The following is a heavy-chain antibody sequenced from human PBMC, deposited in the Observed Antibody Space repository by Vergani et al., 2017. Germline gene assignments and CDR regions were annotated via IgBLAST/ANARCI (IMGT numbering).Heavy chain of an antibody. Sequence: QVQLVQSGAEVKKSGSSVKVSCKASGGTFSSYAISWVRQAPGQGLEWMGGIIPIFGIANYAQKFQGRVTITADKSTSTAYMELSSLRSEDTAVYYCARERGDTATGYFDYWGQGTLVTVSS. CDR2: IIPIFGIA. CDR1: GGTFSSYA. V-gene: IGHV1-69*17. CDR3: ARERGDTATGYFDY. D-gene: IGHD5-18*01. J-gene: IGHJ4*02.